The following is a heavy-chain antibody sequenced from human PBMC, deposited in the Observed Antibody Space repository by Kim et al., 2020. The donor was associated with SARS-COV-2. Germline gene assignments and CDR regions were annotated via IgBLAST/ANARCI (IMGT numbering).Heavy chain of an antibody. V-gene: IGHV7-4-1*02. J-gene: IGHJ4*02. Sequence: ASVKVSCKASGYTFTSYDMNWVRQAPGQGLEWMGWINTNTGNPTYAQGFTGRFVFSLDTSVSTAYLQISSLKAEDTAVYYCASLGYDILTGYYMGLDYWGQGTLVTVSS. CDR2: INTNTGNP. D-gene: IGHD3-9*01. CDR1: GYTFTSYD. CDR3: ASLGYDILTGYYMGLDY.